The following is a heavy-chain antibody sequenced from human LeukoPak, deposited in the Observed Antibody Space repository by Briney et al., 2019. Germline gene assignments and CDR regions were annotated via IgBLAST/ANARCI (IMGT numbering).Heavy chain of an antibody. V-gene: IGHV3-30*18. CDR2: ISSDGNNK. Sequence: PGGSLRLSCAASGFTFSRYGMHWVRQAPGKGLEWVAVISSDGNNKNYADSMKGRFTISRDNSKNTLYLQMNSLRAEDTAVYYCAKVGGIAAAGFEYWGQGTLVTVSS. CDR1: GFTFSRYG. J-gene: IGHJ4*02. CDR3: AKVGGIAAAGFEY. D-gene: IGHD6-13*01.